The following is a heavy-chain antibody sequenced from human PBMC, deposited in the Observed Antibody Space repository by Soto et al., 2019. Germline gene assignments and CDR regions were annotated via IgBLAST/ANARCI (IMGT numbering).Heavy chain of an antibody. V-gene: IGHV2-5*02. CDR3: AQGISAHGRCSDAFDF. Sequence: HITLKESGPALVKPTQTLTLTCTFSGFSLTSTGVGVAWIRQPPGKALEWLTLIFWDDDTRYSPSLKNSLTITXXTXKXXVVLTITNMDPVDTATYYCAQGISAHGRCSDAFDFWGQGTMVAVSS. CDR1: GFSLTSTGVG. CDR2: IFWDDDT. D-gene: IGHD3-10*02. J-gene: IGHJ3*01.